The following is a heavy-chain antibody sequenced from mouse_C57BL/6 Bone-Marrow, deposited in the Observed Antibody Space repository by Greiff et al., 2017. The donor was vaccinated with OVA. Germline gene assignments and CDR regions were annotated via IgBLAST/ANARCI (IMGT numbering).Heavy chain of an antibody. CDR2: IYPGNSDT. CDR1: GYTFTSYW. Sequence: EVQVVESGTVLARPGASVKMSCKTSGYTFTSYWMHWVKQRPGQGLEWIGAIYPGNSDTSYNQKFKGKAKLTAVTSASTAYMELSSLTNEDSAVYYCTRSKSSLTTVVATDFDYWGQGTTLTVSS. V-gene: IGHV1-5*01. D-gene: IGHD1-1*01. J-gene: IGHJ2*01. CDR3: TRSKSSLTTVVATDFDY.